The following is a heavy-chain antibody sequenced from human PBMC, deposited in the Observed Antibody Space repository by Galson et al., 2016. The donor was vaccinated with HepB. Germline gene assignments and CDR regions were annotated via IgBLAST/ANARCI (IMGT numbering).Heavy chain of an antibody. CDR3: TRASFTTFGILRGYFQH. CDR1: GFTFSNYA. D-gene: IGHD3-3*01. CDR2: ISYDGSNK. V-gene: IGHV3-30*04. Sequence: SLRLSCAASGFTFSNYAFHWVRQTPGNGLEWVSVISYDGSNKYYSDSVKGRFIISRDNSTNTIILHMNSLRSGDTGVYHCTRASFTTFGILRGYFQHWGQGSQVTVSS. J-gene: IGHJ1*01.